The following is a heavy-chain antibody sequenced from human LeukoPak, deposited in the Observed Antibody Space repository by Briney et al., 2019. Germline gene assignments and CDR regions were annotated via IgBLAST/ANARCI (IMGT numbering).Heavy chain of an antibody. Sequence: GRSLRLSCAASGFTFSSYAMHWVRQAPGKGLEWVAVISYDGSNKYYADSVKGRFTISRDNAKNSLSLQMNSLRAEDTAVYYCARDPYNGSYGDDYYYYMDVWGKGTTVTISS. CDR2: ISYDGSNK. CDR3: ARDPYNGSYGDDYYYYMDV. J-gene: IGHJ6*03. CDR1: GFTFSSYA. V-gene: IGHV3-30*04. D-gene: IGHD1-26*01.